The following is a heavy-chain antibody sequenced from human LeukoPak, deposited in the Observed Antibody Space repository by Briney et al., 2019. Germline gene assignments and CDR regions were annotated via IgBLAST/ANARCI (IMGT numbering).Heavy chain of an antibody. CDR3: ATDPGEIVPAAKGPRGDYCYGMDV. CDR2: INPKSGRT. Sequence: ASVKVSCKASGYTLSNYDINWVRQATGQGLEWLGWINPKSGRTGYAQKFQDRITITRNTSISTAYMELSSLRSEDTAVYYCATDPGEIVPAAKGPRGDYCYGMDVWGQGTTVTVSS. J-gene: IGHJ6*02. CDR1: GYTLSNYD. D-gene: IGHD2-2*01. V-gene: IGHV1-8*01.